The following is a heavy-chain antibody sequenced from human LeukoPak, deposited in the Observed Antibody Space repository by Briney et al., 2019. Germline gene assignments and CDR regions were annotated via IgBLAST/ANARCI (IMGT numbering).Heavy chain of an antibody. Sequence: GGSLRLSCAASGFTFSSYGMHWVRQAPGKGLEWVAVISYDGSNKYYADSVKGRFTISRDNSKNTLYLQMNSLRAEDTAVYYCATVRGCGGDCYFLDYWGRGTLVTVSS. V-gene: IGHV3-30*03. CDR2: ISYDGSNK. D-gene: IGHD2-21*02. J-gene: IGHJ4*02. CDR3: ATVRGCGGDCYFLDY. CDR1: GFTFSSYG.